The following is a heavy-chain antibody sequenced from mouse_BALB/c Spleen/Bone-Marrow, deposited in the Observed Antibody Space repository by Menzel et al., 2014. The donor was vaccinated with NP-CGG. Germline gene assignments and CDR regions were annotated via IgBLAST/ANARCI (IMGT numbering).Heavy chain of an antibody. D-gene: IGHD2-1*01. CDR1: GYTFTDYA. CDR2: ISTYYGDA. CDR3: ASGNYYYAMDY. V-gene: IGHV1S137*01. J-gene: IGHJ4*01. Sequence: VQLQQSGADLVRPGVSVKISCKGSGYTFTDYAMHWVKQSHAKSLEWIGVISTYYGDASYNQKFKGKATMTVDKSSSTAYMELARLTSEDSAIYYCASGNYYYAMDYWGQGTSVTVSS.